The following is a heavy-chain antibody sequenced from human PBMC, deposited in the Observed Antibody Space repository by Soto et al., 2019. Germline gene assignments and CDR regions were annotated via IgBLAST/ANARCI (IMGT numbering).Heavy chain of an antibody. CDR2: INAGNGNT. CDR1: GYTFTSYA. CDR3: ARVFGSPGDMVFDY. Sequence: GASVKVSSKASGYTFTSYAMHWVRQAPGQRLEWMGWINAGNGNTKYSQKFQGRVTITRDTSASTAYMELSSLRSEDTAVYYCARVFGSPGDMVFDYWGQGTLVTVSS. V-gene: IGHV1-3*01. D-gene: IGHD3-3*01. J-gene: IGHJ4*02.